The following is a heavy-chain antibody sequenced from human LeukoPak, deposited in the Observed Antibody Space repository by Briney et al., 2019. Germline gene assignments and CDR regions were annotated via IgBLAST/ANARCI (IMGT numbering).Heavy chain of an antibody. V-gene: IGHV3-74*01. Sequence: GGSLRLSCAASGFTFSSSWMHWVRQVPGKGLGWVSRISSDGITTNYADSVKGRFTISRDNAKNTVYLQMNSLRAEDTAVYYCARMEVAWGQGTIVTVSS. CDR1: GFTFSSSW. CDR3: ARMEVA. J-gene: IGHJ3*01. D-gene: IGHD3-3*01. CDR2: ISSDGITT.